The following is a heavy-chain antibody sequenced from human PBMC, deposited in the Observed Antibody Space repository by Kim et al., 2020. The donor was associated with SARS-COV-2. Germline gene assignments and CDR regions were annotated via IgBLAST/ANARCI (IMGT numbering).Heavy chain of an antibody. J-gene: IGHJ2*01. Sequence: SETLSLTCTVSGGSISSSSYYWGWIRQPPGKGLEWIGSIYYSGSTYYNPSLKSRVTISVDTSKNQFSLKLSSVTAADTAVYYCVRRGGDGYYDILTGYYPEYFDLWGRGTLVTVSS. D-gene: IGHD3-9*01. CDR2: IYYSGST. CDR3: VRRGGDGYYDILTGYYPEYFDL. V-gene: IGHV4-39*01. CDR1: GGSISSSSYY.